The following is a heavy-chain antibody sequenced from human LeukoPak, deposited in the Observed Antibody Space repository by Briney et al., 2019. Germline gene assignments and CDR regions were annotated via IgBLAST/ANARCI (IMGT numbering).Heavy chain of an antibody. V-gene: IGHV4-59*01. CDR2: IYYSGST. D-gene: IGHD3-10*01. CDR1: GGSISSYY. CDR3: ARVGAPYYFGWFGESATGAFDI. J-gene: IGHJ3*02. Sequence: PSETLSLTCTVSGGSISSYYWSWIRQPPGKGLEWIGYIYYSGSTNYNPSLKSRVTISVDTSKNQFSLKLSSVTAADTAVYYCARVGAPYYFGWFGESATGAFDIWGQGTMVTVSS.